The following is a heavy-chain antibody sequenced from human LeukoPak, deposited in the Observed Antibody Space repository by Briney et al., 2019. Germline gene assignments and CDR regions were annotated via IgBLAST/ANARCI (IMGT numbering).Heavy chain of an antibody. Sequence: PSETLSLTCTVSGGSISSYDWSWIRQPPGKGLEWIGYIYYSGSTNYNPSLKSRVTISVDTSKNQFSLKLSSVTAADTAVYYCARAHSSSWYRYYFDYWGQGTLVTVSS. CDR3: ARAHSSSWYRYYFDY. CDR2: IYYSGST. CDR1: GGSISSYD. D-gene: IGHD6-13*01. J-gene: IGHJ4*02. V-gene: IGHV4-59*01.